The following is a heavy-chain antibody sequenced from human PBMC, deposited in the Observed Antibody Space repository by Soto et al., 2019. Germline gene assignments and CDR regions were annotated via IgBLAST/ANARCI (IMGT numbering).Heavy chain of an antibody. V-gene: IGHV4-34*01. D-gene: IGHD2-8*02. CDR2: INHSGST. CDR3: ARDKITGLFDY. CDR1: GGSVRGYY. J-gene: IGHJ4*02. Sequence: PSETLSLTCAVYGGSVRGYYWSWIRQPPGKGLEWIGEINHSGSTNYNPSLKSRVTISVDTSKNQFSLKLTSVTAADTAVYYCARDKITGLFDYWGQGTLVTVSS.